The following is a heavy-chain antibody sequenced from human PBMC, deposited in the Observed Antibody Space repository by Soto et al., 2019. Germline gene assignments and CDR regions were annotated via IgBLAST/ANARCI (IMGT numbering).Heavy chain of an antibody. J-gene: IGHJ6*02. CDR1: GYTFTSYG. CDR3: AREYYDFWSGPGHYGMDA. V-gene: IGHV1-18*04. Sequence: ASVKVSCKASGYTFTSYGISWVRQAPGQGLEWMGWISAYNGNTNYAQKLQGRVTMTTDTSTSTAYMELRSLRSDDTAVYYCAREYYDFWSGPGHYGMDAWGHGTTVTVSS. D-gene: IGHD3-3*01. CDR2: ISAYNGNT.